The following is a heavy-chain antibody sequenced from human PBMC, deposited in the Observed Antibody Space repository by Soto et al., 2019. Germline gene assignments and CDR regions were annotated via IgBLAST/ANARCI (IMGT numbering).Heavy chain of an antibody. CDR2: IIPIFGTA. CDR1: GGTFSSYA. D-gene: IGHD3-16*02. V-gene: IGHV1-69*01. J-gene: IGHJ6*02. Sequence: QVRLVQSGAEVKKPGSSVKVSCKASGGTFSSYAISWVRQAPGQGLEWMGGIIPIFGTANYAQKFQGRVTITADESTSTAYMELSSLRSEDTAVYYCARDSADDYVWGSYRPEDVWGQGTTVTVSS. CDR3: ARDSADDYVWGSYRPEDV.